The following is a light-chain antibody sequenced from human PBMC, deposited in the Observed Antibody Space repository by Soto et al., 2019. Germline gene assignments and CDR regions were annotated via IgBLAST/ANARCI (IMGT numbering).Light chain of an antibody. CDR3: QQYNSYSPIT. CDR1: QSISSW. V-gene: IGKV1-5*01. Sequence: DIQMTQSPSTLSASVGDRVTITCRASQSISSWLAWYQQKPGKAPKLLIYDASSLESGVPSRFSGSGSGTEFPITISSLQPDDFATYYCQQYNSYSPITFGQGTRLEIK. J-gene: IGKJ5*01. CDR2: DAS.